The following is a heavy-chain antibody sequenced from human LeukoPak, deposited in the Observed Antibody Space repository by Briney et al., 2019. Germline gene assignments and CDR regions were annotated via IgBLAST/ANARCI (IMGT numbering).Heavy chain of an antibody. D-gene: IGHD1-26*01. V-gene: IGHV1-18*01. J-gene: IGHJ3*02. CDR3: ARARSGSPRNAFDI. Sequence: ASMKVSCKASGYTFTSYGISWVRQAPGQGLEWMGWISAYNGNTNYAQKLQGRVTMTTDTSTSTAYMELRSLRSDDTAVYYCARARSGSPRNAFDIWGQGTMVTVSS. CDR1: GYTFTSYG. CDR2: ISAYNGNT.